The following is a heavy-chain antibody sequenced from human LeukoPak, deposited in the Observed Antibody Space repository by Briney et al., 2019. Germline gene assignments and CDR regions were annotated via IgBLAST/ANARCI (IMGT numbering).Heavy chain of an antibody. J-gene: IGHJ2*01. CDR2: IYYSGST. Sequence: SETLSLTCTVSGGSVSSGSYYWSWIRQPPGEGLEWIGYIYYSGSTNYNPSLKSRVTISVDTSKNQFSLKLSSVPAADTAVYYCARTGWYFDLWGRGTLVTVSS. CDR3: ARTGWYFDL. V-gene: IGHV4-61*01. CDR1: GGSVSSGSYY. D-gene: IGHD1-14*01.